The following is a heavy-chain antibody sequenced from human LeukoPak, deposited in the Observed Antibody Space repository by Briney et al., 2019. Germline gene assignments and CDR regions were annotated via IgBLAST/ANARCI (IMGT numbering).Heavy chain of an antibody. Sequence: GGSLRLSCVVSGFSFSDYYMNWIRQTPGKGLEWLSYISGSSSHTLYADSVKGRFTISRDNAKNSLYLQMNSLRAEDTAVYYCARAKTTVVTPYFQHWGQGTLVTVSS. D-gene: IGHD4-23*01. CDR1: GFSFSDYY. CDR2: ISGSSSHT. V-gene: IGHV3-11*03. J-gene: IGHJ1*01. CDR3: ARAKTTVVTPYFQH.